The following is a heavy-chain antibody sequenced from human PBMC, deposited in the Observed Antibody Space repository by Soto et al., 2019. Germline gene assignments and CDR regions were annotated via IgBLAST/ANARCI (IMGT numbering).Heavy chain of an antibody. CDR2: ISYDGSNK. CDR3: ARGPIHDAFDI. Sequence: QVQLVESGGGVVQPGRSLRLSCAASGFTFSSYGMHWVRQAPGKGLEWVAVISYDGSNKYYADSVKGRFTISRDNSKNTLYLQMNSLRAEDTAVYYCARGPIHDAFDIWGQGTMVTVSS. CDR1: GFTFSSYG. V-gene: IGHV3-30-3*01. J-gene: IGHJ3*02.